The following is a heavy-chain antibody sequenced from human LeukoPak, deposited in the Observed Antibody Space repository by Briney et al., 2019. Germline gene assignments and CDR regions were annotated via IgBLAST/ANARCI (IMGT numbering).Heavy chain of an antibody. D-gene: IGHD1-26*01. Sequence: APVKVSCKVSGYTLTELSMHWVRQAPGKGLEWMGGFDPEDGETIYAQKFQGRVTMTEDTSTDTAYMELSGLRSEDTAVYYCARRYSTATNWFDPWGQGTLVTVSS. CDR1: GYTLTELS. V-gene: IGHV1-24*01. CDR3: ARRYSTATNWFDP. CDR2: FDPEDGET. J-gene: IGHJ5*02.